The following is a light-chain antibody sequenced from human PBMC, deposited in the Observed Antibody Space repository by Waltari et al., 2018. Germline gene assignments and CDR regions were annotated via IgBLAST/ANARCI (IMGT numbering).Light chain of an antibody. CDR1: QTVGSY. V-gene: IGKV1-8*01. Sequence: AIQMTQSPSSFSASAGDRATITCRASQTVGSYLAWYPQQPGKAPKLLIFAASTLQSGVPSRFSGSGSGTDFTLTISCLQSEDFATYFCQHYYNYPWTFGQGTKVEVK. CDR3: QHYYNYPWT. CDR2: AAS. J-gene: IGKJ1*01.